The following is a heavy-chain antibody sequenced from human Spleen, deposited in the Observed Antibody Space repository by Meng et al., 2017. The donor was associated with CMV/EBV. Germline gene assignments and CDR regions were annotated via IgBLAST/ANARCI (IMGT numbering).Heavy chain of an antibody. CDR1: GFTFRSYW. J-gene: IGHJ6*02. D-gene: IGHD2-2*01. CDR3: ARKPICSSTSCYYYYGLDI. CDR2: IKQHGSEK. Sequence: GESLKISCAASGFTFRSYWMSWVRQAPGKGLEWVANIKQHGSEKYYVDSVKGRFAISRDDAKNALYLQMNSLRAEDTAVYYCARKPICSSTSCYYYYGLDIWGQGTTVTVSS. V-gene: IGHV3-7*01.